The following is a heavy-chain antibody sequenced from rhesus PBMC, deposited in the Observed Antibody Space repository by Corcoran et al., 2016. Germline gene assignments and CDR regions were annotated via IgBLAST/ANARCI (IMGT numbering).Heavy chain of an antibody. J-gene: IGHJ4*01. V-gene: IGHV3S5*01. CDR2: ISNGGGST. D-gene: IGHD3-28*01. Sequence: EVQLVESGGGLVQPGGSLRLSCAASGFTFRSYGMSWVREAPGMGLGWVSYISNGGGSTYYADSVKGRFTISRDNSKNTLSLQMNSLRAEDTAVYYCAKDRPYYYDSGFYFDYWGQGVLVTVSS. CDR1: GFTFRSYG. CDR3: AKDRPYYYDSGFYFDY.